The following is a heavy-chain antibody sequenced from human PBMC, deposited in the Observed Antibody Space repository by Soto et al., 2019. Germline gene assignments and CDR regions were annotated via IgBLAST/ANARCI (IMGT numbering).Heavy chain of an antibody. CDR3: ASTRARAVVGEGRVYP. CDR1: GFTFSSYA. V-gene: IGHV3-23*01. CDR2: ISGSGGST. Sequence: EVQLLESGGGLVQPGGSLRLSCAASGFTFSSYAMSWVRQAPGKGLEWVSAISGSGGSTYYADSVKGRFTISRDNSKNTLQLQMNSLRAEDTAGYYCASTRARAVVGEGRVYPWGQGTLVTVSS. D-gene: IGHD6-19*01. J-gene: IGHJ5*02.